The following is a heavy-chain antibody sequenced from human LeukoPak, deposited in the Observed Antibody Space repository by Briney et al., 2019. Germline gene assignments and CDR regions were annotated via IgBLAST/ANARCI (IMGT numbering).Heavy chain of an antibody. J-gene: IGHJ4*02. D-gene: IGHD6-13*01. CDR2: ISSSGSTI. V-gene: IGHV3-48*03. CDR3: ARDTLSMAEQQLVRYFDY. Sequence: GGSLRLSCAASGFTFSSYEMNWVRQAPGKGLEWVSYISSSGSTIYYADSVKGRSTISRDNAKNSLYLQMNSLRAEDTAVYYCARDTLSMAEQQLVRYFDYWGQGTLVTVSS. CDR1: GFTFSSYE.